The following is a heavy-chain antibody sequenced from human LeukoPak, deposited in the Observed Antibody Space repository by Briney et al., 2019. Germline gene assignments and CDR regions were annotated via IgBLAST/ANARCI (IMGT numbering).Heavy chain of an antibody. CDR1: GYTFTSYG. D-gene: IGHD3-3*01. Sequence: ASVKVSRKASGYTFTSYGIGWVRQAPGQGLEWMGWISPYNGNTNYAQKLQGRVTMTTETSTSTAYMELRRLRSDDTAVYYCARGKYYDFWSGLDSPDVWGQGTTVTVSS. CDR2: ISPYNGNT. CDR3: ARGKYYDFWSGLDSPDV. V-gene: IGHV1-18*01. J-gene: IGHJ6*02.